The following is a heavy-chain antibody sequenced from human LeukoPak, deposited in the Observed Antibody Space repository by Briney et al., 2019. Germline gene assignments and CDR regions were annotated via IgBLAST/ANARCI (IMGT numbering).Heavy chain of an antibody. D-gene: IGHD6-19*01. Sequence: GGSLRLSCAASGFTFSSYSMNWVRQAPGKGLEWVSSISSSSSYIYYADSVKGRFTISRDNAKNSLYLQMNSLRAEDTAVYYCAREGSGRYTDAFDIWGQGTMVTVSS. J-gene: IGHJ3*02. CDR3: AREGSGRYTDAFDI. CDR2: ISSSSSYI. V-gene: IGHV3-21*01. CDR1: GFTFSSYS.